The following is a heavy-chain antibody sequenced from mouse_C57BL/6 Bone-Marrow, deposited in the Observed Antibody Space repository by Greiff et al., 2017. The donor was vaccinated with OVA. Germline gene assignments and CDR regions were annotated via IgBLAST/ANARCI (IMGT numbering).Heavy chain of an antibody. CDR3: TISTMATGGFAY. D-gene: IGHD2-1*01. V-gene: IGHV1-5*01. CDR1: GYTFTSYW. J-gene: IGHJ3*01. CDR2: IYPGNSDT. Sequence: EVQLQQSGTVLARPGASVKMSCKTSGYTFTSYWMHWVKQRPGQGLEWIGDIYPGNSDTSYNQKFKGKAKLTAVTSASTAYMELSILTNEDSAVYYCTISTMATGGFAYWGQGTLVTVSA.